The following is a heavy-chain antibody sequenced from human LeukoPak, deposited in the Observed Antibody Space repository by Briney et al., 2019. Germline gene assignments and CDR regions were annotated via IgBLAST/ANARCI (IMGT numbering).Heavy chain of an antibody. V-gene: IGHV4-30-2*01. D-gene: IGHD3-16*01. CDR2: IYHSGST. J-gene: IGHJ6*02. CDR1: GGSISSGGYS. CDR3: ARITGYGMDV. Sequence: TLSLTCAVSGGSISSGGYSWSWIRQPPGKGLEWIGYIYHSGSTYYNPSLKGRVTISVDRSKNQFSLKLSSVTAADTAVYYCARITGYGMDVWGQGTTVTVSS.